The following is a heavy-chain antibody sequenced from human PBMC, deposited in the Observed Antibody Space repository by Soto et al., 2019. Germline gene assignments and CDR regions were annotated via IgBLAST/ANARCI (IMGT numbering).Heavy chain of an antibody. J-gene: IGHJ4*01. V-gene: IGHV4-59*01. CDR1: GGSIRNVY. D-gene: IGHD2-15*01. CDR3: ARAHAPTLPFDS. CDR2: IFHSGNA. Sequence: PSETLSLTCTVSGGSIRNVYWSWIRQAPGKGLEWIGFIFHSGNAKYNPSLKSRVTISVDTSKNQFSLSLDSVTAADTAVYFCARAHAPTLPFDSWGQGTLVTV.